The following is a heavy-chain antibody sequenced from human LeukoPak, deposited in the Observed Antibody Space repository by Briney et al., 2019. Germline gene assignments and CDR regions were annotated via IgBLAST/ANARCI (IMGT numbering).Heavy chain of an antibody. CDR3: ARDVKPGSGSQNYYYYYGMDV. V-gene: IGHV1-69*04. D-gene: IGHD6-19*01. CDR2: IISILGIG. Sequence: SVKVSCKASGGTFSSYAISWVRQAPGQGLEWMGRIISILGIGNNAQKFQGRVTITADKSTSTAYMELSSLRSEDTAVYYCARDVKPGSGSQNYYYYYGMDVWGQGTTVTVSS. J-gene: IGHJ6*02. CDR1: GGTFSSYA.